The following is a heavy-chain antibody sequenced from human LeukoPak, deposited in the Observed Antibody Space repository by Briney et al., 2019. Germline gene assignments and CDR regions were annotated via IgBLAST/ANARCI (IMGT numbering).Heavy chain of an antibody. D-gene: IGHD1-14*01. CDR3: ARGVEPLAANTLAY. V-gene: IGHV3-53*01. CDR1: GFTVITND. Sequence: GGSLRLSCAASGFTVITNDMTWVRQAPGKGLEWVSVLHSDGNTKYADSVQGRFTISRDNSKNTLYLEMNSLSPDDTAVYYCARGVEPLAANTLAYWGQGTLVTVSS. J-gene: IGHJ4*02. CDR2: LHSDGNT.